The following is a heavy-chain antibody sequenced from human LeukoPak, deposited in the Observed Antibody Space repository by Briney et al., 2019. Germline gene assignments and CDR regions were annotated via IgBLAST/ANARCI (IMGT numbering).Heavy chain of an antibody. J-gene: IGHJ4*02. CDR2: INAGNGNT. Sequence: ASVNVSFTASGYTFTSYAVHWVRQAPGQRLEWMGWINAGNGNTKYLQKFQGRVTITRDTSASTAYMELSSLRSEDTAVYYCTLTDYGDYWGQGTLVTVSS. CDR1: GYTFTSYA. CDR3: TLTDYGDY. V-gene: IGHV1-3*01.